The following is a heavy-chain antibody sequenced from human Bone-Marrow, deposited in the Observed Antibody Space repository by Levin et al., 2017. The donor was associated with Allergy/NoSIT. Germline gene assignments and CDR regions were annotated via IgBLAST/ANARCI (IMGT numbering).Heavy chain of an antibody. CDR2: ISGSGSTT. CDR3: ARDSDSGSYYLD. Sequence: GGSLRLSCVASGFTFGDYYISWIRQTPGKGLEWISYISGSGSTTDYADSVRGRFTISRDNAKNSIYLQMDALKAEDTALYFCARDSDSGSYYLDWGQGTLVTVSS. J-gene: IGHJ1*01. D-gene: IGHD6-19*01. V-gene: IGHV3-11*01. CDR1: GFTFGDYY.